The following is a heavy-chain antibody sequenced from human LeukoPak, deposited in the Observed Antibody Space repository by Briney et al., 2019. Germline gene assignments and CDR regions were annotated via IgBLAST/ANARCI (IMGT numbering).Heavy chain of an antibody. D-gene: IGHD3-3*01. CDR3: ARDFGAVDDYDFWSGYSPFDP. Sequence: PGGSLRLSCAASGFTFSGYWMSWVRQAPGKGLEWVANIKRDGSEKYYVDSVKGRFTISRDNAKNSLYLQMNSLRAEDTAVYYCARDFGAVDDYDFWSGYSPFDPWGQGTLVTVSS. CDR2: IKRDGSEK. J-gene: IGHJ5*02. V-gene: IGHV3-7*01. CDR1: GFTFSGYW.